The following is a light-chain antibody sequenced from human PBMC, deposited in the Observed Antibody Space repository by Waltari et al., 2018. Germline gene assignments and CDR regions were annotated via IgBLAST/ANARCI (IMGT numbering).Light chain of an antibody. CDR3: ATWDDSLNGWV. Sequence: QSMLTQPPSASGTPGQRVTISCSGSNSNIGRNAVNWCQQLPETAPKLLIYTDNQRSSGVPDRFSGSKSGTSASLAISGLQSEDEADYHCATWDDSLNGWVFGGGTKVTVL. CDR2: TDN. V-gene: IGLV1-44*01. CDR1: NSNIGRNA. J-gene: IGLJ3*02.